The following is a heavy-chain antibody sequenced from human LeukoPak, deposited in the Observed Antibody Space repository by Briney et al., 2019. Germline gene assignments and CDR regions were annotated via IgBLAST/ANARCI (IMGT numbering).Heavy chain of an antibody. CDR3: ARAYTAIVLDY. CDR2: MNPNSGNS. D-gene: IGHD5-18*01. V-gene: IGHV1-8*01. Sequence: SVKVSCKASGYTFTSYDINWVRQATGQGLEGMGWMNPNSGNSGYTQKFQGRVTITMNTSISTAYLELSSLRSEDEAVYYCARAYTAIVLDYWGQGTLVTVSS. J-gene: IGHJ4*02. CDR1: GYTFTSYD.